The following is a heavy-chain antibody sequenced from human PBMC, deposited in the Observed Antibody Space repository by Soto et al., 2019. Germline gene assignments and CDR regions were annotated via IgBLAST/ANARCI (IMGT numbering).Heavy chain of an antibody. D-gene: IGHD6-25*01. J-gene: IGHJ6*02. CDR3: ATATISPVSATFHHYGMDV. CDR2: IMPVFDTT. V-gene: IGHV1-69*01. Sequence: QVQLVQSGAEVRKPGSSVKVSCQTSGGTFNNFAFTWVRQAPGQGLEWLGGIMPVFDTTNYAASFQGRITIPAGDVRNTVCLEMEALGFDDTAVYDCATATISPVSATFHHYGMDVWGQGTTGTVS. CDR1: GGTFNNFA.